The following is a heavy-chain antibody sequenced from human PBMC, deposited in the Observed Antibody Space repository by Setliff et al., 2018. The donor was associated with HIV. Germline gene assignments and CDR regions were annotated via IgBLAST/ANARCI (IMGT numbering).Heavy chain of an antibody. J-gene: IGHJ4*02. CDR2: MYYGGST. D-gene: IGHD1-26*01. CDR3: ARGNYYASGLDY. Sequence: SETLSLTCTVSGGSIRGSNYYWAWIRQPPGKGLEWIGNMYYGGSTNSNPSLKSRVTMSIDASKNQFSLNLRSVTAADTATYYCARGNYYASGLDYWGQGTLVTVSS. CDR1: GGSIRGSNYY. V-gene: IGHV4-61*05.